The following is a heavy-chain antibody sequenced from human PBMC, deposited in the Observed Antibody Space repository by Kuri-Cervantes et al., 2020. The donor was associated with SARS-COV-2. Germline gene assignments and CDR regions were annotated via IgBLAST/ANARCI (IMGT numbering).Heavy chain of an antibody. V-gene: IGHV3-64*02. J-gene: IGHJ4*02. CDR3: AKVREWELLASPDY. Sequence: GESLKISCAASGFTFSSYAMHWVRQAPGKGLEYVSAISSNGGSTYYADSVKGRFTISRDNSKNTLYLQMGSLRAEDMAVYYCAKVREWELLASPDYWGQGTLVTVSS. D-gene: IGHD1-26*01. CDR2: ISSNGGST. CDR1: GFTFSSYA.